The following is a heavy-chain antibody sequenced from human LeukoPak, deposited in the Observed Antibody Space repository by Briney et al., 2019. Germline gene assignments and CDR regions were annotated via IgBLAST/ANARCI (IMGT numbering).Heavy chain of an antibody. D-gene: IGHD3-22*01. V-gene: IGHV4-31*03. CDR2: IYYSGST. J-gene: IGHJ4*02. CDR1: GGSINSGGYY. Sequence: SETLSLTCTVSGGSINSGGYYWSWIRQHPGKGLEWIGYIYYSGSTYYNPSLKSRVTISVDTSKNQFSLKLSSVTAADTAVYYCARAYYDSSPVDYWGQGTLVTVSS. CDR3: ARAYYDSSPVDY.